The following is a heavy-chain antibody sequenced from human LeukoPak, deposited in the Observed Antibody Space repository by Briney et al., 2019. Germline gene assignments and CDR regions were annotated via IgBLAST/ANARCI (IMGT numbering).Heavy chain of an antibody. CDR2: ISYDGSNK. V-gene: IGHV3-30-3*01. J-gene: IGHJ4*02. Sequence: GGSLRLSCAASGFTFSSYAMHWVRQAPGKGLEWVAVISYDGSNKYYADSVKGRFTISRDNSKNTLYLQMNSLRAEDTAVYYCARGYIAAAVGVFDYWGQGTLVTVSS. CDR3: ARGYIAAAVGVFDY. D-gene: IGHD6-13*01. CDR1: GFTFSSYA.